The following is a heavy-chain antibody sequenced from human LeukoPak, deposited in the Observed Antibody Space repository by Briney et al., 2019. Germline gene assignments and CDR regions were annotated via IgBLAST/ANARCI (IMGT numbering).Heavy chain of an antibody. CDR1: GGTFSSYA. D-gene: IGHD3-22*01. CDR3: AHDSSGYYRLGNFDY. V-gene: IGHV1-69*13. Sequence: SVKVSYKASGGTFSSYAISWVRQAPGQGLEWMGGIIPIFGTANYAQKFQGRVTITADESTSTAYMELSSLRSEDTAVYYCAHDSSGYYRLGNFDYWGQGTLVTVSS. J-gene: IGHJ4*02. CDR2: IIPIFGTA.